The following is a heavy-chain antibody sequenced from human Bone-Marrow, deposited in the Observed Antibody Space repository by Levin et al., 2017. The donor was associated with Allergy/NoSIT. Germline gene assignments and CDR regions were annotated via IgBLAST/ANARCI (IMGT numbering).Heavy chain of an antibody. CDR1: GFTFSIYW. D-gene: IGHD2-8*01. J-gene: IGHJ4*02. CDR2: INGDGSST. V-gene: IGHV3-74*01. CDR3: AREVCSSGVGKDFDY. Sequence: GGSLRLSCAASGFTFSIYWMHWVRQAPGKGLVWVSRINGDGSSTAYADSVKGRFTISRDNAKNTLYLQMDSLRAEDTAVYYCAREVCSSGVGKDFDYWGQGPLVTVSS.